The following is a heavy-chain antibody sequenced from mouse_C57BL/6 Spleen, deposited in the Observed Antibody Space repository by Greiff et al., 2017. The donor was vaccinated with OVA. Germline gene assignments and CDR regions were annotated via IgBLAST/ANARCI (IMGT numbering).Heavy chain of an antibody. D-gene: IGHD2-5*01. CDR1: GYTFTSYW. Sequence: QVQLKQPGAELVKPGASVKLSCKASGYTFTSYWMHWVKQRPGRGLEWIGRIDPNSGGTKYNEKFKSKATLTVDKPSSTAYMQLSSLTSEDSAVYYCARSTYYSNYGAYWGQGTLVTVSA. CDR2: IDPNSGGT. CDR3: ARSTYYSNYGAY. J-gene: IGHJ3*01. V-gene: IGHV1-72*01.